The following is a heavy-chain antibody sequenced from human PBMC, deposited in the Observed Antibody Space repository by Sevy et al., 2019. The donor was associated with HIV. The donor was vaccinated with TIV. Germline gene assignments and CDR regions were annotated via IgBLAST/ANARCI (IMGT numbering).Heavy chain of an antibody. Sequence: GGSLRLSCAASGFTFNQSWMNWVRQTPGKGLEWVAIIKKDGSEKYYVGSVEGRFTNSRDNAENSLSLQMNSLRVEDTAVYYRVAGAGYLFDYWGQGTLVTVSS. J-gene: IGHJ4*02. V-gene: IGHV3-7*01. CDR2: IKKDGSEK. D-gene: IGHD2-2*01. CDR1: GFTFNQSW. CDR3: VAGAGYLFDY.